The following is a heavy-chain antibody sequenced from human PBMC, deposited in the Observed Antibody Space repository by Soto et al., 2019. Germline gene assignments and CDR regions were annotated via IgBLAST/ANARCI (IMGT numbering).Heavy chain of an antibody. D-gene: IGHD2-2*01. CDR1: GGSISSGGYY. CDR3: ARDLSSTSCNLGCAFDI. CDR2: IYYSGST. Sequence: QVQLQESGPGLVKPSQTLSLTCTVSGGSISSGGYYWSWIRQHPGKGLEWIGYIYYSGSTYYNPSLKGRVTISVDTSQNQFSLKLSSVTAADTAVYYCARDLSSTSCNLGCAFDIWGQGTMVTVSS. V-gene: IGHV4-31*03. J-gene: IGHJ3*02.